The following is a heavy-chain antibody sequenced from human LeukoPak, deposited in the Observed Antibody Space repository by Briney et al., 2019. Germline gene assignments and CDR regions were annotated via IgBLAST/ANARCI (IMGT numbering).Heavy chain of an antibody. V-gene: IGHV3-11*04. CDR1: GFTFSDYY. Sequence: GGSLRLSCAASGFTFSDYYMSWIRQAPGKGLEWVSYISSSGSTIYYADSVKGRFTISRDNAKNSLYLQMNSLRAEDTAVYYCARATRLAYYDSSGYYGAFDIWGQGTMVTVSS. J-gene: IGHJ3*02. CDR3: ARATRLAYYDSSGYYGAFDI. CDR2: ISSSGSTI. D-gene: IGHD3-22*01.